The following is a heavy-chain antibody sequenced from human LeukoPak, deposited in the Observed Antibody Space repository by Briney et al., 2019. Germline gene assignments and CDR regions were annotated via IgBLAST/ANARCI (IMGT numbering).Heavy chain of an antibody. J-gene: IGHJ4*02. D-gene: IGHD6-13*01. CDR3: ARDIDLAAAGTIRDY. V-gene: IGHV4-61*02. CDR1: GGSISSGGYY. Sequence: SQTLSLTCAVSGGSISSGGYYWSWIRQPAGKGLEWIGRIYTSGSTNYNPSLKSRVIISVDTSKNQFSLKLSSVTAADTAVYYCARDIDLAAAGTIRDYWGQGTLVTVSS. CDR2: IYTSGST.